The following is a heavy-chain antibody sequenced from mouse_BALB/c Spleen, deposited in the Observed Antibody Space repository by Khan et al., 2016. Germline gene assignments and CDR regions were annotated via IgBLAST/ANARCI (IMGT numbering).Heavy chain of an antibody. D-gene: IGHD2-13*01. V-gene: IGHV2-4-1*01. CDR2: IWSGGST. CDR1: GFSLISYG. Sequence: QVQLQQSGPGLVQPSQSLSITCTVSGFSLISYGVHWVRQSPGKGLEWLGVIWSGGSTDYNAAFISRLSISKDNSKSQVFFKMNSLQADDTARYYCARDDFYMDYWGQGTTLTVSS. CDR3: ARDDFYMDY. J-gene: IGHJ2*01.